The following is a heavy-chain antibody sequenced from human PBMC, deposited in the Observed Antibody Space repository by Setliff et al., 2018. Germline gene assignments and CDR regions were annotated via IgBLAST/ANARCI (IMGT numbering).Heavy chain of an antibody. CDR2: FDPEDGET. J-gene: IGHJ3*02. D-gene: IGHD3-22*01. Sequence: VKVSCKVSGYTLTELSMHWVRQAPGKGLEWMGGFDPEDGETIYAQKFQGRVTMTEDTSTDTAYMELSSLRSEDTAVYYCARDGDNYYDSSGYYLNHAFDIWGQGTMVTVSS. V-gene: IGHV1-24*01. CDR1: GYTLTELS. CDR3: ARDGDNYYDSSGYYLNHAFDI.